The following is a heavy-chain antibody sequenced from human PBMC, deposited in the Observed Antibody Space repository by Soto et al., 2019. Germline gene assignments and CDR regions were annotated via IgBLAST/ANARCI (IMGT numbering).Heavy chain of an antibody. V-gene: IGHV4-31*03. CDR2: IYYSGST. CDR1: GGSIISGGYY. CDR3: ARARPEDIVIMVYAVNYWYFDL. Sequence: QVQLQESGPGLVKPSQTLSLTCTFSGGSIISGGYYWSWIRQHPGNGLEWIGYIYYSGSTYYNPSLTNRVNLSVDSSKNQFSLELSSVTAADTAVYYCARARPEDIVIMVYAVNYWYFDLWGRGTLVTVSS. D-gene: IGHD2-8*01. J-gene: IGHJ2*01.